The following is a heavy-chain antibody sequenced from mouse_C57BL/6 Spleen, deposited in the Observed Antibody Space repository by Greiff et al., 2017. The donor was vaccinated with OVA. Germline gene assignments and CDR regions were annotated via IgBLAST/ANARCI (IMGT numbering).Heavy chain of an antibody. CDR2: ISDGGSYT. Sequence: EVMLVESGGGLVKPGGSLKLSCAASGFTFSSYAMSWVRQTPEKRLEWVATISDGGSYTYYPDNVKGRFTISRDNAKNNLYLQMSHLKSEDTAMYYCARDEGLWYFDVWGTGTTVTVSS. CDR3: ARDEGLWYFDV. V-gene: IGHV5-4*01. J-gene: IGHJ1*03. CDR1: GFTFSSYA. D-gene: IGHD3-3*01.